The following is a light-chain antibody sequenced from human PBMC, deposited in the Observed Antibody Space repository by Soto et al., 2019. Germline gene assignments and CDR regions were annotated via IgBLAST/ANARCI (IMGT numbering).Light chain of an antibody. V-gene: IGLV2-14*01. CDR2: EVT. CDR3: SSYTRGNTYV. J-gene: IGLJ1*01. Sequence: QSALTQPASVSGSPGQSITISCTGTSSDVGDYNYVSWYQQHPGKAPKVMIYEVTNRPSGISNRFSGSKSGNTASLTISGLQAEDEADYYCSSYTRGNTYVFGTGTKLTVL. CDR1: SSDVGDYNY.